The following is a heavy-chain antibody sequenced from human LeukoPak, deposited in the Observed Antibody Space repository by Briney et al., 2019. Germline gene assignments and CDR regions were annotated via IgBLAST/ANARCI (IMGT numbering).Heavy chain of an antibody. CDR3: ARPDCSSTSRLNAFDI. V-gene: IGHV1-2*06. CDR1: GYTFIGYY. J-gene: IGHJ3*02. Sequence: ASVKVSCKASGYTFIGYYMHWVRQAPGQGLEWMGRINPNSGGTNYAQKFQGRVTMTRDTSISTAYMELSRLRSDDTAVYYCARPDCSSTSRLNAFDIWGQGTMVTVSS. CDR2: INPNSGGT. D-gene: IGHD2-2*01.